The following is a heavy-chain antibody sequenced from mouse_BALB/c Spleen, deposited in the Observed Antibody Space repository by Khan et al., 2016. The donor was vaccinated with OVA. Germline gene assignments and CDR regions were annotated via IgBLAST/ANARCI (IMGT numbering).Heavy chain of an antibody. Sequence: QQSGAELAKPGASVKMSCKASGYTFTTYWMHWVKQRPGQGLEWIGYINPTSGYTDYNEKFKDRATLSADRSSSTAYMQLSSLTSEDSAVYYCTRDRIDYGGQGTTLTVSS. CDR3: TRDRIDY. J-gene: IGHJ2*01. V-gene: IGHV1-7*01. CDR1: GYTFTTYW. CDR2: INPTSGYT.